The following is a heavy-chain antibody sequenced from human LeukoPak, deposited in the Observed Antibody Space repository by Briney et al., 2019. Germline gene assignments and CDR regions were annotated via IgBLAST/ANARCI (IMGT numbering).Heavy chain of an antibody. D-gene: IGHD3-22*01. J-gene: IGHJ4*02. CDR2: VSGSGST. CDR1: GDSFTKYY. V-gene: IGHV4-59*01. CDR3: VRARGYFVPDS. Sequence: PSETLSLTCTVSGDSFTKYYWNWIRQAPGKGLEWIGYVSGSGSTEYNPSLKSRVSMSADTSKNQLSLQLTSLSAADTAVYYCVRARGYFVPDSWGPGTLVTVSS.